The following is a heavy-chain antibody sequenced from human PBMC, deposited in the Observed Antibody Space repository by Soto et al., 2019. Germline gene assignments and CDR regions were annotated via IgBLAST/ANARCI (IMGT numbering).Heavy chain of an antibody. V-gene: IGHV3-30*18. CDR2: ISYDGSNK. Sequence: QVQLVESGGGVVQPGRSLRLSCAASGFTFSSYGMHWVRQAPGKGLEWVAVISYDGSNKYYADSVKGRFTISRDNSKNTLYLQMNSLRAEDTAVYYCAKAIVLVPAARVRGYYYYYGMDVWGQGTTVTVSS. CDR3: AKAIVLVPAARVRGYYYYYGMDV. D-gene: IGHD2-2*01. CDR1: GFTFSSYG. J-gene: IGHJ6*02.